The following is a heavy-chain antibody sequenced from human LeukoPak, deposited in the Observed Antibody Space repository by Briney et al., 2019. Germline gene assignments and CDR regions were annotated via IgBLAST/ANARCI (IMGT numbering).Heavy chain of an antibody. V-gene: IGHV3-64D*06. CDR3: VKTNSGAYDY. Sequence: PAGSLRLSCSASGFTFSSYDMHWVRQAPGKGLQYLSHISTNGEHTYYPDSVRRRFTISRDNSKNTLYLQMSSLSAEDTAVYYCVKTNSGAYDYWGQGTLVTVSS. CDR2: ISTNGEHT. J-gene: IGHJ4*02. CDR1: GFTFSSYD. D-gene: IGHD2-15*01.